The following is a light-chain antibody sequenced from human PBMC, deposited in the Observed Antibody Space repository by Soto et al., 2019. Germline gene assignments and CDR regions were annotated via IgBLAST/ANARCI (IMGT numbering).Light chain of an antibody. CDR2: GAS. J-gene: IGKJ4*01. CDR3: QQYNDWSIT. Sequence: IVMTQSPATLSVSPGERVTLSCRASQSISSNLAWYQQQPGQAPRLLTYGASTRATGIPARFSGSGSATDFPLTISSLQSEDFAVYYCQQYNDWSITFGGGTKVEIK. CDR1: QSISSN. V-gene: IGKV3-15*01.